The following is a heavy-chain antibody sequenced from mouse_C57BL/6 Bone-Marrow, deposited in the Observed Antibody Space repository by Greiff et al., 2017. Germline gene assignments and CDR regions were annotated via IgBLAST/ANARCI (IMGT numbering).Heavy chain of an antibody. Sequence: EVQLQQSGPELVKPGASVKMSCKASGYTFTDYNMHWVKQSHGKSLEWIGYINPNNGGTSYNQKFKGKATLTVNKSSSTAYMELRSLTSEDAAVYYCARLGDGYWYFDVGGAGTAVTVSS. CDR3: ARLGDGYWYFDV. CDR2: INPNNGGT. CDR1: GYTFTDYN. V-gene: IGHV1-22*01. J-gene: IGHJ1*01. D-gene: IGHD2-3*01.